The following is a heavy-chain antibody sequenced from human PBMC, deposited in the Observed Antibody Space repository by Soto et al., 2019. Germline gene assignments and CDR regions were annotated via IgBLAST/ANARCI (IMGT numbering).Heavy chain of an antibody. J-gene: IGHJ6*02. V-gene: IGHV4-59*08. CDR2: IYASGNT. CDR3: ARQARPYRQQLVPLGYYYGMDV. CDR1: GGSMSSYY. D-gene: IGHD6-13*01. Sequence: PSETLSLTCTASGGSMSSYYWNWIRQPPGKGLESIGYIYASGNTNYNPSFKSRVAISIDTSKNQFSLKLSSVTAADTAVYYCARQARPYRQQLVPLGYYYGMDVWGQGTTVTVSS.